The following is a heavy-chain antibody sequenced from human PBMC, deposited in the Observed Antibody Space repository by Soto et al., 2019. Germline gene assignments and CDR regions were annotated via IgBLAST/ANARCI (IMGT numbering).Heavy chain of an antibody. CDR3: AREGNLGRWLQPLDY. V-gene: IGHV4-59*01. D-gene: IGHD5-12*01. Sequence: SETLSLTCTVSGGSISSYYWSWIRQPPGKGLEWIGYIYYSGITNYNPSLKSRVTISVDTSKNQFPLKLSSVTAADTAVYYCAREGNLGRWLQPLDYWGQGTLVTVSS. J-gene: IGHJ4*02. CDR1: GGSISSYY. CDR2: IYYSGIT.